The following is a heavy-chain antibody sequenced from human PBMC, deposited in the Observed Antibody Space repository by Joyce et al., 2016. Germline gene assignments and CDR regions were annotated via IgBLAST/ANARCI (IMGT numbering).Heavy chain of an antibody. D-gene: IGHD2/OR15-2a*01. J-gene: IGHJ4*02. CDR2: IYHNGKT. Sequence: VQLQESGLGLVKPSETLSLTCDVSGDSISSGYFYGWVRQAPGKGLEWIANIYHNGKTYYNASLKSRVTISVDTSKNQLSLKLSSVTAADTAVYYCARDPQNFGFWGQGTLVIVSS. V-gene: IGHV4-38-2*02. CDR1: GDSISSGYF. CDR3: ARDPQNFGF.